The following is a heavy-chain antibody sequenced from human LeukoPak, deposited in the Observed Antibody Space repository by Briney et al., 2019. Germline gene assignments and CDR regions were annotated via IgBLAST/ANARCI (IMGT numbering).Heavy chain of an antibody. Sequence: PSETLSLTCTVSGGSISSGGYSWSWIRQHPGKGLEWIGYIYYSGSTYYNPSLKSRVTISVDTSKNQFSLKLSSVTAADTAVYYCARGRRYDYVWGSYRNIDYWGQGTLVTVSS. V-gene: IGHV4-31*03. CDR1: GGSISSGGYS. D-gene: IGHD3-16*02. CDR3: ARGRRYDYVWGSYRNIDY. J-gene: IGHJ4*02. CDR2: IYYSGST.